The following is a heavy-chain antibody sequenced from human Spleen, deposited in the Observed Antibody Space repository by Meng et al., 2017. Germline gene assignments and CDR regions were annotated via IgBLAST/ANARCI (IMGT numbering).Heavy chain of an antibody. V-gene: IGHV4-34*01. CDR2: INHSGST. CDR3: ASGRGSYRFFDY. J-gene: IGHJ4*02. CDR1: GGSFSGYY. D-gene: IGHD1-26*01. Sequence: QVLLHEWGAGLLKPSEALSLTCAVYGGSFSGYYWSWIRQPPGKGLEWIGEINHSGSTNYNPSLKSRVTISVDTSKNQFSLKLSSVTAADTAVYYCASGRGSYRFFDYWGQGTLVTVSS.